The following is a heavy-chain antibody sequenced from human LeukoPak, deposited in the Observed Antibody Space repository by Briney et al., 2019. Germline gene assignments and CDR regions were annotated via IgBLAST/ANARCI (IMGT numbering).Heavy chain of an antibody. CDR3: ARQIPPRYDFWSGYYPEYFQH. V-gene: IGHV4-39*01. J-gene: IGHJ1*01. CDR1: GGSIRSSSYY. D-gene: IGHD3-3*01. Sequence: SETLSLTCTVSGGSIRSSSYYWGWIRQPPGKGLEWIGSIYYSGSTYYNPSLKSRVTISVDTSKNQFSLKLSSVTAADTAVYYCARQIPPRYDFWSGYYPEYFQHWGQGTLVTVSS. CDR2: IYYSGST.